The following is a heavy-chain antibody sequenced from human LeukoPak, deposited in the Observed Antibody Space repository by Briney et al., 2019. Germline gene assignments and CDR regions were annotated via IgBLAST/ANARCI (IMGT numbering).Heavy chain of an antibody. D-gene: IGHD6-19*01. V-gene: IGHV3-73*01. CDR3: TRPDEYSSGWADH. CDR2: IRSKANSYAT. Sequence: GGSLRLSCAASGFTFSGSAMHWVRQASGKGLEWVGRIRSKANSYATAYAASVKGRFTISRDDSKNTAYLQMNSLKTEDTAVYYCTRPDEYSSGWADHWGQGTLVTVSS. J-gene: IGHJ5*02. CDR1: GFTFSGSA.